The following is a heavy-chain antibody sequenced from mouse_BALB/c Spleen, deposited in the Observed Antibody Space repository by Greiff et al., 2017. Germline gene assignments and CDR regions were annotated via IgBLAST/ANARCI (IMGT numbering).Heavy chain of an antibody. J-gene: IGHJ2*01. CDR1: GVTFSSFG. CDR3: ARPGTTGFFDY. D-gene: IGHD1-1*01. Sequence: EVQVVESGGGLVQPGGSRKLSCAASGVTFSSFGMHWVRQAPEKGLEWVAYISSGSSTIYYADTVKGRFTISRDNPKNTLFLQMTSLRSEDTAMYYCARPGTTGFFDYWGQGTTLTVSS. V-gene: IGHV5-17*02. CDR2: ISSGSSTI.